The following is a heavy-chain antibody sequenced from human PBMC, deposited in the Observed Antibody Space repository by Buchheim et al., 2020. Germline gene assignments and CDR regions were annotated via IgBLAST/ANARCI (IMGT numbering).Heavy chain of an antibody. J-gene: IGHJ5*02. V-gene: IGHV4-34*01. D-gene: IGHD6-19*01. CDR3: ARGIEYSSDWPDFLWFDP. CDR1: GESFSGYY. Sequence: QVQLQQWGAGLLKPSETLSLTCAVYGESFSGYYWSWIRQPPGKGLEWIGEINHSGSTNSNPPLKSRLSISVDPSKNKFSLKLNSVTAADTAVYYCARGIEYSSDWPDFLWFDPWGQGTL. CDR2: INHSGST.